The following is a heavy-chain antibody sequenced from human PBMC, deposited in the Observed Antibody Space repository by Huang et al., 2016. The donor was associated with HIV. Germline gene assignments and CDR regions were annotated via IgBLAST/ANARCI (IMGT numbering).Heavy chain of an antibody. D-gene: IGHD3-3*01. V-gene: IGHV1-18*01. Sequence: QVQLVQSGAEVKKPGASVKVSCEASNYNFGSHGISWVRQAPGQGLEWMGWISVNNRDTRYAQKCQGRVTMTRETSTRTPYMELTSLRFDDTAVYYCARSGFGVVITTTLDYYYMDVWGTGTTVTVSS. J-gene: IGHJ6*03. CDR1: NYNFGSHG. CDR2: ISVNNRDT. CDR3: ARSGFGVVITTTLDYYYMDV.